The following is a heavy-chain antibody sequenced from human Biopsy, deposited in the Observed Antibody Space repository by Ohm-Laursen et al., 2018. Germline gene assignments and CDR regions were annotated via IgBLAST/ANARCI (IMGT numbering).Heavy chain of an antibody. Sequence: TLSPTWNVSGVSINGGRYYWNWIRHHPGKGLEWIGNIFYSANTYYNPSLKSRVTISVDTSKNQFSLKLSSVTAADTAVYYCARLGSGDYFPTFFDFWGQGALVTVSS. CDR2: IFYSANT. V-gene: IGHV4-31*02. CDR1: GVSINGGRYY. J-gene: IGHJ4*02. D-gene: IGHD5-12*01. CDR3: ARLGSGDYFPTFFDF.